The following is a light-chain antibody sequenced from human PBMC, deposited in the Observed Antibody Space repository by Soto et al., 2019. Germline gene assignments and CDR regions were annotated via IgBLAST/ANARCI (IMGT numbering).Light chain of an antibody. Sequence: DIQMTQTPPSLSASVGDRVTITCRASQDISKFLAWYQVKPGKVPKLLIYAASTLQPAVPSRFSGRGSGTDFTLTISGLQPEDVATYSCQRYDSAPFFTFGPGTRVDVK. V-gene: IGKV1-27*01. J-gene: IGKJ3*01. CDR3: QRYDSAPFFT. CDR1: QDISKF. CDR2: AAS.